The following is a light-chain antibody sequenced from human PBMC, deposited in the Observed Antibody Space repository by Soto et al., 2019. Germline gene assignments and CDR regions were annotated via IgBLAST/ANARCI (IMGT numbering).Light chain of an antibody. CDR3: QQYGDSLLT. CDR1: QSVSSSY. J-gene: IGKJ4*01. Sequence: ENVLTQSRGTLSLSPGERATLSCRASQSVSSSYLAWYQQKPGQTPRLLIYHASNRATGIPDRFSGSGSGTDFTLTISRLEPEDFAVYYCQQYGDSLLTFGGGTKMEIK. CDR2: HAS. V-gene: IGKV3-20*01.